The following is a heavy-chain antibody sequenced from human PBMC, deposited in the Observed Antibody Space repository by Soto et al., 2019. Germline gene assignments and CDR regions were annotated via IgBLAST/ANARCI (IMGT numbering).Heavy chain of an antibody. J-gene: IGHJ5*02. D-gene: IGHD3-3*01. CDR3: ARVTKLRFLEWLPHDGFNWFDP. V-gene: IGHV1-2*02. CDR2: IIPDSGAT. Sequence: ASVKVSCKASGYTFTGYYIHWVRQAPGQGLEWMGWIIPDSGATNYTQKFQGRVTMTSETSTNTAFLELSRLRSEDTAVYYCARVTKLRFLEWLPHDGFNWFDPWGQGTLVTVSS. CDR1: GYTFTGYY.